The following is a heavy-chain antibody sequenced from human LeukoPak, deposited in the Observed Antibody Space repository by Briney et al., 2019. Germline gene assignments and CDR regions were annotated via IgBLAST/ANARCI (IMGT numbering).Heavy chain of an antibody. J-gene: IGHJ4*02. CDR2: INHSGST. V-gene: IGHV4-34*01. CDR3: ARGGVGAADY. D-gene: IGHD3-3*01. CDR1: GGSFSGYY. Sequence: SETLSLTCAVYGGSFSGYYWSWIRQPPGKGLEWIGEINHSGSTNYNPSLKSRVTISVDTSKNQFSLKLSSVTAADTAVYYCARGGVGAADYWGQGPLVTVSS.